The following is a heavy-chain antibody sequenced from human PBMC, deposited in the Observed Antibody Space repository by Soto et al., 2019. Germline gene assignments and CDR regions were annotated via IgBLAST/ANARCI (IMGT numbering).Heavy chain of an antibody. Sequence: TLSLTCAVYGGSFSGYYWSWIRQPPGKGLEWIGEINHSGSTNYNPSLKSRVTISVDTSKNQFSLKLSSVTAADTAVYYCARLTMVRGVIYYYYYGMDVWGQGTTVTVSS. V-gene: IGHV4-34*01. D-gene: IGHD3-10*01. CDR1: GGSFSGYY. CDR2: INHSGST. J-gene: IGHJ6*02. CDR3: ARLTMVRGVIYYYYYGMDV.